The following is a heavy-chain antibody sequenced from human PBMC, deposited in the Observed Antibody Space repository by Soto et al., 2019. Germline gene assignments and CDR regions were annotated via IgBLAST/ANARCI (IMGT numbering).Heavy chain of an antibody. CDR2: VNGNGGST. CDR1: GFTFTAYD. CDR3: RAYSHGQGVAY. V-gene: IGHV3-23*01. Sequence: PGGSLRLSCEASGFTFTAYDMNWVRQAPGKGLEWVSVVNGNGGSTYYADSVKGRFSISRDDSKNTAYLQMNSLRAEDTAVHYCRAYSHGQGVAYWGQGTVVNV. J-gene: IGHJ4*02. D-gene: IGHD5-18*01.